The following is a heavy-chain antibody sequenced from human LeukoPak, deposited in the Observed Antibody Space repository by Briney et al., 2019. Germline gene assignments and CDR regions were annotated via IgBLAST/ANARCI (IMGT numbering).Heavy chain of an antibody. CDR1: GGSISSYY. D-gene: IGHD3-22*01. J-gene: IGHJ4*02. Sequence: KTSETLSLTCTVSGGSISSYYWSWIRQPPGKGLEWIGYNFHSVTTNYNPSLQSRVFISVDTSKNQFSLDLTSVTAADTAVYYCATYSDITGSFDYWGQGTLVTVSS. V-gene: IGHV4-59*01. CDR3: ATYSDITGSFDY. CDR2: NFHSVTT.